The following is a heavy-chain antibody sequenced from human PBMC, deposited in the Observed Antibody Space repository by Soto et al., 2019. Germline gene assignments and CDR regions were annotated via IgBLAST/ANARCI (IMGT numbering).Heavy chain of an antibody. Sequence: PGGSLRLSCAASGFTFSNAWMTWVRQPPGKGLEWVGRIKGKTDGGTTDYAAPVKGRFTISRDDSKNTLFLQMNSLKTEDTAVYYCTTLDAFDIWGQGTMVTVSS. J-gene: IGHJ3*02. CDR3: TTLDAFDI. CDR2: IKGKTDGGTT. CDR1: GFTFSNAW. V-gene: IGHV3-15*01.